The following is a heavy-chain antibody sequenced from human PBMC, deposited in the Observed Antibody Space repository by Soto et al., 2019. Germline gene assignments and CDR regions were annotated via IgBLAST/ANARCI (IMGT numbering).Heavy chain of an antibody. CDR2: ISTYNGNS. Sequence: QVHLVQSGAEVKKPGASVRVSCKASGYTFTNYGISWVRQSPGQGLEWMGWISTYNGNSYYAQRLQGRVTMTTDTSTSTAYMELRSLRSDDTAMYYCAREKSAFDSWGQGTMVSVSS. CDR3: AREKSAFDS. CDR1: GYTFTNYG. J-gene: IGHJ3*02. V-gene: IGHV1-18*04.